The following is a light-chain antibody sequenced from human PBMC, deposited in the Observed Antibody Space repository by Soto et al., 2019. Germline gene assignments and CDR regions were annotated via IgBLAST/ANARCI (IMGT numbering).Light chain of an antibody. CDR1: SSDVGSYNL. J-gene: IGLJ2*01. Sequence: QSALTQPASVSGSPGQSITISCTGTSSDVGSYNLFSWYQQHPGKAPKLMISEGSKRPSGVANRFCGSKSGNTASLTISGLQAEDEADYYCCSYAGSSSVVFCGGTKLTVL. V-gene: IGLV2-23*01. CDR2: EGS. CDR3: CSYAGSSSVV.